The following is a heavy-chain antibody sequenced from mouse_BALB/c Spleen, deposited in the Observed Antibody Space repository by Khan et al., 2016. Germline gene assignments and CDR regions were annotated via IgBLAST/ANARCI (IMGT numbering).Heavy chain of an antibody. Sequence: QIQLVQSGPELKKPGETVKISCKASGYTFTNYGMNWVKQAPGKGLKWMGWMNTYTGEPTYADDFTGRFAFSFNTSARTAYLQINNLKYEDTATDFCARDYDYDGDWYFDVWGAGTTVTVSS. CDR1: GYTFTNYG. CDR2: MNTYTGEP. J-gene: IGHJ1*01. CDR3: ARDYDYDGDWYFDV. V-gene: IGHV9-3-1*01. D-gene: IGHD2-4*01.